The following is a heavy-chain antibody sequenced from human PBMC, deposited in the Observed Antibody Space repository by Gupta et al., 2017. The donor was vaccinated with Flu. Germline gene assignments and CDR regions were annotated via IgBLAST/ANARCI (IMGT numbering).Heavy chain of an antibody. CDR1: GYSFTSYW. CDR3: ARRGYSYGKVVWNFDY. Sequence: CKGSGYSFTSYWIGWVRQMPGKGLEWMGIIYPGDSDTRYSPSFQGQVTISADKSISTAYLQWSSLKASDTAMYYCARRGYSYGKVVWNFDYWGQGTLVTVSS. V-gene: IGHV5-51*01. CDR2: IYPGDSDT. J-gene: IGHJ4*02. D-gene: IGHD5-18*01.